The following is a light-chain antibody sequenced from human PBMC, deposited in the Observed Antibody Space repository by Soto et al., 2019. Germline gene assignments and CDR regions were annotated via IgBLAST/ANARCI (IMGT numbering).Light chain of an antibody. V-gene: IGLV1-44*01. CDR3: AAWDDSLNGFWV. J-gene: IGLJ3*02. CDR1: SSNIGSNT. CDR2: SNN. Sequence: QAVVTQPPSASGTPGQRVTISCSGSSSNIGSNTVNWYQQLPGTAPKLLIYSNNQRPPGVPDRFSGSKSGTSASLAISGLQSEDEADYYCAAWDDSLNGFWVFGGGTKVTVL.